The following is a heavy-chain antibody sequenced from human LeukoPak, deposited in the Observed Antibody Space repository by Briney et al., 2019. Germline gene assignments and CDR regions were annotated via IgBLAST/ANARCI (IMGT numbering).Heavy chain of an antibody. CDR1: GVSISSYTYY. V-gene: IGHV4-61*01. CDR3: ARGFRGASFDY. Sequence: SETLSLTCTVSGVSISSYTYYWAWIRQPPGKGLEWIGYIYHSGSTDYNSSLKSRVTISEDTSKKQFSLKVSSVTAADTAVYYCARGFRGASFDYWGQGTLVTVSS. J-gene: IGHJ4*02. CDR2: IYHSGST. D-gene: IGHD1-26*01.